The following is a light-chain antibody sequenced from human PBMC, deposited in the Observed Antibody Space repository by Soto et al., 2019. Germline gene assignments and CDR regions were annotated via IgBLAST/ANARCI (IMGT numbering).Light chain of an antibody. CDR3: SSYTSSSTYVV. J-gene: IGLJ2*01. CDR1: SSDVGGYNY. CDR2: EVS. Sequence: QSVLTQPASVSGSPGQSITISCTGTSSDVGGYNYVSWYQQHPGKAPKLMIYEVSNRPSGVSNRFSGSKSGNTASLTISWLQAEDEADYYCSSYTSSSTYVVFGGGTKLTVL. V-gene: IGLV2-14*01.